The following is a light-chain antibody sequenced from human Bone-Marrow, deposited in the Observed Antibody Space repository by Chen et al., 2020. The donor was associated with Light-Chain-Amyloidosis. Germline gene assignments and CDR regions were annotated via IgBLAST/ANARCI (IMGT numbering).Light chain of an antibody. CDR3: CSYAGRSPCSWV. J-gene: IGLJ3*02. Sequence: QSALTPPASVSGSPGQSITISCTGTTRDVGTYNLVAWYQQHPGKAPKLLIYEGSKRPSGVSNRFSGSKSGNTASLTISGLQAEDEADYYYCSYAGRSPCSWVFGGGTKLTAL. V-gene: IGLV2-23*01. CDR2: EGS. CDR1: TRDVGTYNL.